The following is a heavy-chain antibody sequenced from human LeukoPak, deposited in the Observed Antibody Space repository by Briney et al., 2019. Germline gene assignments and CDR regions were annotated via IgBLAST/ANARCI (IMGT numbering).Heavy chain of an antibody. CDR3: ARGYIRYSSSWYTKDDAFDI. V-gene: IGHV4-4*07. CDR2: IYTSGST. J-gene: IGHJ3*02. D-gene: IGHD6-13*01. CDR1: GGSTSNYH. Sequence: SETLSLTCTVSGGSTSNYHWSWIRQPAGKGLEWIGRIYTSGSTNYNPSLKSRVTISVDTSKNQFSLKLSSVTAADTAVYYCARGYIRYSSSWYTKDDAFDIWGQGTMVTVSS.